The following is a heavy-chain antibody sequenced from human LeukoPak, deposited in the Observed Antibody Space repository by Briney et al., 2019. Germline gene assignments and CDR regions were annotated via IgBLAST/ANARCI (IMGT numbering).Heavy chain of an antibody. V-gene: IGHV3-23*01. Sequence: GGSLRLSCAVSGFTFSSYDMSWVRQAPGKGLEWVSSICDSRDNTYYADSVKGLFTIYRDNSKNMLYLQMHSLRLEDRGVYYCAKSPLRAAGGEWIVPWVEGTMASVCS. D-gene: IGHD6-13*01. CDR1: GFTFSSYD. CDR3: AKSPLRAAGGEWIVP. CDR2: ICDSRDNT. J-gene: IGHJ5*02.